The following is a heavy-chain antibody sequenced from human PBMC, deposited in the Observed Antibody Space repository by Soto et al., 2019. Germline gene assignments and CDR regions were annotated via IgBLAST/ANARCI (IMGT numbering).Heavy chain of an antibody. J-gene: IGHJ4*02. CDR2: IGGSGGST. CDR3: AKAKGVQVFDY. CDR1: GFTFTNYA. Sequence: QSGGSLRLSCAVSGFTFTNYAMSWVRQAPGKGLEWASAIGGSGGSTFYADSVKGRFTISRDNSKNTLYLQMNSLRAEDTAVYYCAKAKGVQVFDYWGQGTLVTVSS. V-gene: IGHV3-23*01. D-gene: IGHD1-1*01.